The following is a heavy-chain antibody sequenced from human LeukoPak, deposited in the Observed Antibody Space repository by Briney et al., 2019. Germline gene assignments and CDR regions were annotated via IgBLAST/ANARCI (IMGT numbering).Heavy chain of an antibody. D-gene: IGHD1-26*01. Sequence: SETLSLTCTVSGASISSYYWGWLRQPPGKRLEWIGYIYYSGSTNYNPSLKSRVTISVDTSKNQFSLKLSSVTAADTAVYYCARDSYGGWGYFDLWGRGTLVTVSS. CDR3: ARDSYGGWGYFDL. CDR1: GASISSYY. V-gene: IGHV4-59*12. CDR2: IYYSGST. J-gene: IGHJ2*01.